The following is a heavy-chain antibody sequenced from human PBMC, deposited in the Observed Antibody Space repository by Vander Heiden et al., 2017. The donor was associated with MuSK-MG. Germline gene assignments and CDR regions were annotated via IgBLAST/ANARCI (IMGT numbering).Heavy chain of an antibody. CDR1: GFTFSSYG. CDR3: AKDALWFGELS. CDR2: ISGSGGST. D-gene: IGHD3-10*01. Sequence: EVQLLESGGGLVQPGGSLRLSCAGSGFTFSSYGMSWVRQAPGKGLEWVSAISGSGGSTYYADSVKGRFTISRDNSKNPLYLQMNSLRAEDTAVYYCAKDALWFGELSWGQGTLVTVSS. J-gene: IGHJ5*02. V-gene: IGHV3-23*01.